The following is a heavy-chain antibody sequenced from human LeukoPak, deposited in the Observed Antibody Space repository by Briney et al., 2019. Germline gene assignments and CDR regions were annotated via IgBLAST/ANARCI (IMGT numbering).Heavy chain of an antibody. CDR1: GFTFSSYA. D-gene: IGHD3-22*01. J-gene: IGHJ4*02. V-gene: IGHV3-23*01. CDR2: ISGSGGST. Sequence: PGGSLRLSCAASGFTFSSYAMSWVRQAPGKGLKWVSAISGSGGSTYYADSAKGRFTISRDNSKNTLYLQMNSLRAEDTAVYYCAKDFQVATMIVGDPSGLNWGQGTLVTVSS. CDR3: AKDFQVATMIVGDPSGLN.